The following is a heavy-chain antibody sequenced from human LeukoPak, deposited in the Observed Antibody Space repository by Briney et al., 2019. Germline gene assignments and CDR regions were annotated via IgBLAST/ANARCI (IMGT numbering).Heavy chain of an antibody. V-gene: IGHV1-8*01. CDR2: MNPNSGNT. J-gene: IGHJ6*02. D-gene: IGHD2/OR15-2a*01. CDR1: GYTFTSYD. Sequence: EASVKVSCKASGYTFTSYDINWVRQATGQGLEWMGWMNPNSGNTGYAQKFQGRVTMTRNTSISTAYMELSSLRSGDTAVYYCASFLRVEGIYYYYGMDAWGQGTTVTVSS. CDR3: ASFLRVEGIYYYYGMDA.